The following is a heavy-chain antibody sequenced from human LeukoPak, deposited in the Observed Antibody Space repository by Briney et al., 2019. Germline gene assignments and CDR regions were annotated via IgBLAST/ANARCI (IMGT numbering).Heavy chain of an antibody. CDR1: GYTFTGYY. CDR2: INPNSGGT. D-gene: IGHD3-9*01. CDR3: SRARKRIRDFDWPGGNWFDP. Sequence: ASVKVSCKASGYTFTGYYMHWVRQAPGQGLEWMGWINPNSGGTNYAQKFQGRVTMTRDTSISTAYMELSRLRSDDTAVFYCSRARKRIRDFDWPGGNWFDPWGQGTLVTVSS. J-gene: IGHJ5*02. V-gene: IGHV1-2*02.